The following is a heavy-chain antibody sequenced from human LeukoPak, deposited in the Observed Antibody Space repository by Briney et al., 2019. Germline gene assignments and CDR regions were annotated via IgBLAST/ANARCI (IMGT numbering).Heavy chain of an antibody. D-gene: IGHD1-26*01. V-gene: IGHV1-2*02. CDR2: INPNSGGT. J-gene: IGHJ4*02. CDR1: GYTFTDYY. CDR3: AKGRLSGSYNRFDY. Sequence: ASVKVSCKASGYTFTDYYIFWVRQAPGHGLEWMGWINPNSGGTKFSQTFQGRATMTRDTSISTVYMELSSLRSDDTAVYYCAKGRLSGSYNRFDYWGLGTLVTVSS.